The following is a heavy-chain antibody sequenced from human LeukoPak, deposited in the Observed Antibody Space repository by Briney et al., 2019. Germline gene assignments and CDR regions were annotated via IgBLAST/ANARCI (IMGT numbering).Heavy chain of an antibody. J-gene: IGHJ4*02. Sequence: ETLSLTCTVSGGSISSYYWSWVRQAPGKGLEWVSVIYSGGSTYYADSVKGRFTISRDNSKNTLYLQMNSLRAEDTAVYYCARGGRDGYNWYYFDYWGQGTLVTVSS. CDR3: ARGGRDGYNWYYFDY. CDR2: IYSGGST. CDR1: GGSISSYY. D-gene: IGHD5-24*01. V-gene: IGHV3-66*01.